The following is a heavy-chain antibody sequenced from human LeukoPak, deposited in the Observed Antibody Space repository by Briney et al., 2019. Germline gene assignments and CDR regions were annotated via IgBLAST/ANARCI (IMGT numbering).Heavy chain of an antibody. CDR2: ISGGGGST. Sequence: GGTLRLSCAASGFTFRSYGMTWVRQAPGQGLEWVSAISGGGGSTYYADSVKGRFTISRDNSKNTLYLQMNSLRADDTAVYYCAKGGLVHRFDPWGQGTLVTVSS. CDR3: AKGGLVHRFDP. CDR1: GFTFRSYG. J-gene: IGHJ5*02. V-gene: IGHV3-23*01.